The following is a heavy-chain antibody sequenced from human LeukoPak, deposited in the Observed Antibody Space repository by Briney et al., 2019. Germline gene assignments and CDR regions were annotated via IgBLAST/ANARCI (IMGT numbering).Heavy chain of an antibody. D-gene: IGHD6-19*01. Sequence: SETLSLTCAVYGGSFSGYYWSWIRQPPGKGLEWIGSIYYSGSTYYNPSLKSRVTISVDTSKNQFSLKLSSVTAADTAVYYCARDREQWLDWNYWGQGTLVTVSS. CDR1: GGSFSGYY. CDR2: IYYSGST. V-gene: IGHV4-34*01. J-gene: IGHJ4*02. CDR3: ARDREQWLDWNY.